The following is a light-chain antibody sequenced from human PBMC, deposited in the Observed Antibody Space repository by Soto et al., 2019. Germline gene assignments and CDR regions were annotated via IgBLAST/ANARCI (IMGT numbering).Light chain of an antibody. CDR3: GSYTSSSTLV. CDR2: DVS. CDR1: SSDVGGYNS. V-gene: IGLV2-14*01. J-gene: IGLJ2*01. Sequence: QPASVSGSPGQSIAISCTGTSSDVGGYNSVSWYQQHPGKAPKVMIYDVSNRPSGVSNRFSGSKSGNTASLTISGLQAEDEADYYCGSYTSSSTLVFGGGTQLTVL.